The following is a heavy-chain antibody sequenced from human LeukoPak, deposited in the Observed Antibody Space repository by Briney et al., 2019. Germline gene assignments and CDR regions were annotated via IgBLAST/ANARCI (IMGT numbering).Heavy chain of an antibody. CDR2: VHYSGTS. CDR3: AKHYMGSSYNRGFDY. J-gene: IGHJ4*02. CDR1: GGSVTSFY. D-gene: IGHD3-10*01. Sequence: SETLSLTCTVSGGSVTSFYWSWIRQPPGKGLEWIGYVHYSGTSNYNPSLQSRVTISVDTSKNQFSLKLSSVTAADTAVYYCAKHYMGSSYNRGFDYWGQGTLVTVSS. V-gene: IGHV4-59*08.